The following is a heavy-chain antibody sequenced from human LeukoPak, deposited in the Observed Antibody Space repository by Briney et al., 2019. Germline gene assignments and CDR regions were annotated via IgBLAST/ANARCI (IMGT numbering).Heavy chain of an antibody. Sequence: SQTLSLTCTVSGGSISSGSYYWSWIRQPAGKGLEWIGRIYTSGSTNYNPSLKSRVTISVDTSKNQFSLKLSSVTAADTAVYYCARGKEWEPIHYYYYMDAWGKGTTVTVSS. CDR3: ARGKEWEPIHYYYYMDA. CDR1: GGSISSGSYY. D-gene: IGHD1-26*01. J-gene: IGHJ6*03. CDR2: IYTSGST. V-gene: IGHV4-61*02.